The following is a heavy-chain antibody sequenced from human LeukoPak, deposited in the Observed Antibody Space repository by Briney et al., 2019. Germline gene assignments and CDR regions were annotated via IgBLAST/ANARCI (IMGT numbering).Heavy chain of an antibody. Sequence: PSQTLSLTCTVSGGSISSGGYYWSWIRQPPGKGLEWIGYIYHSGSTNYNPSLKSRVTISIDTSKKQFSLQVTSVTAADTAVYYCARQSITTPGLLDSWGQGTLVTVSS. D-gene: IGHD6-13*01. CDR1: GGSISSGGYY. V-gene: IGHV4-30-2*01. CDR3: ARQSITTPGLLDS. J-gene: IGHJ4*02. CDR2: IYHSGST.